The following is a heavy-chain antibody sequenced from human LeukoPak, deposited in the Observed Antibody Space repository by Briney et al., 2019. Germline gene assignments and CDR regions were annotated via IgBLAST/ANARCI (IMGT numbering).Heavy chain of an antibody. CDR2: ISRVSTYI. D-gene: IGHD2-21*02. J-gene: IGHJ6*03. V-gene: IGHV3-21*01. CDR1: GFTFTDYS. Sequence: GGSLGLSCSASGFTFTDYSMSWVRPAPGKGLEWVSIISRVSTYIYYADSVKGRFTVSRDNAKSSLYLQMTSLRAEDTAVYFCAREGGDGDYYYYMDVWGKGTTVTVSS. CDR3: AREGGDGDYYYYMDV.